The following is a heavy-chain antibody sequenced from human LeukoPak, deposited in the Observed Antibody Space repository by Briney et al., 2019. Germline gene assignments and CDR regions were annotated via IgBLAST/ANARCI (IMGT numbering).Heavy chain of an antibody. Sequence: GGSLRLSCAASGFTFSSYGMHWVRQAPGKGLEWVAVISYDGSNKYYADSVKGRFTISRDNSKNTLYLQTNSLRAEDTAVYYCAILAAMAKFDDWGQGTLVTVSS. CDR3: AILAAMAKFDD. D-gene: IGHD5-18*01. CDR2: ISYDGSNK. CDR1: GFTFSSYG. V-gene: IGHV3-30*03. J-gene: IGHJ4*02.